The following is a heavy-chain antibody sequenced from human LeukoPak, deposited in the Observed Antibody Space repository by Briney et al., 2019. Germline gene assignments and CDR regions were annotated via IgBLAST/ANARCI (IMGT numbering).Heavy chain of an antibody. V-gene: IGHV3-23*01. Sequence: PGGSLRLSCAASGFTFNNYAMNWVRQAPGKGLEWVSSISGGGETTYYADSAKGRFTISRDNSQNTLYLQMNSLRAEDTAVYCCARDYADYVGYFFFDYWGQGTLVTASS. J-gene: IGHJ4*02. CDR3: ARDYADYVGYFFFDY. D-gene: IGHD4-17*01. CDR1: GFTFNNYA. CDR2: ISGGGETT.